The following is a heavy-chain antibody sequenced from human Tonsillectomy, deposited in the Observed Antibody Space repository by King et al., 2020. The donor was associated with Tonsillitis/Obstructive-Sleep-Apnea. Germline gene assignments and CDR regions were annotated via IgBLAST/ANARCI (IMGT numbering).Heavy chain of an antibody. CDR2: ISTSSSYV. CDR3: TRDSDDAFDI. J-gene: IGHJ3*02. Sequence: VQLVESGGGLVKPGGSLRLSCAASGFTFSTYSMSWVRQAPGKGLEWVSSISTSSSYVYYGDSVKGRFTISRDNAKSSLYLQMNSLRAEDTAVYYCTRDSDDAFDIWGPGTMVTVSS. CDR1: GFTFSTYS. V-gene: IGHV3-21*01.